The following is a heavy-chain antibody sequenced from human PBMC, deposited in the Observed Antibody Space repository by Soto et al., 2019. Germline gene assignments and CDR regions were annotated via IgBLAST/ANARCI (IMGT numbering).Heavy chain of an antibody. CDR2: VYTSGNA. Sequence: ETLARTCSVSGGSISGYYWSWIRQPAGKGLEWIGRVYTSGNANYNPSLKSRVTMSVDTSKNQFSLTLSSVTAADTAVYYCARSPPGWLSFDYWGRGTLVTVYS. V-gene: IGHV4-4*07. J-gene: IGHJ4*02. CDR3: ARSPPGWLSFDY. CDR1: GGSISGYY. D-gene: IGHD3-9*01.